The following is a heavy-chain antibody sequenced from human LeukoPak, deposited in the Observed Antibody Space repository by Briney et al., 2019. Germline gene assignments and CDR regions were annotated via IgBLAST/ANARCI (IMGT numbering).Heavy chain of an antibody. CDR1: GYTFTGYY. D-gene: IGHD4-17*01. CDR2: INPNSGGT. J-gene: IGHJ4*02. Sequence: ASVKVSCKASGYTFTGYYMHWVRQAPRQGLEWMGWINPNSGGTNYAQKFQGWVTMTRDTSISTAYMELSRLRSDDTAVYYCARGSFYGDYVYYFDYWGQGTLVTVSS. V-gene: IGHV1-2*04. CDR3: ARGSFYGDYVYYFDY.